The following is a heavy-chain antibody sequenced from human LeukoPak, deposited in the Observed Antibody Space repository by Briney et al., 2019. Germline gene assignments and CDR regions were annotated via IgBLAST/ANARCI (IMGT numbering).Heavy chain of an antibody. Sequence: ASVKVSCKASGYTFTTYYMHWVRQAPGQGLEWMGIINCSGGSTIYAQKFQGRVTMTRDTSTRTVYMELSSLRSEDTAAYYCARESSVTAMDIGSYWGQGTLVTVSS. CDR1: GYTFTTYY. CDR2: INCSGGST. V-gene: IGHV1-46*01. CDR3: ARESSVTAMDIGSY. D-gene: IGHD2-2*03. J-gene: IGHJ4*02.